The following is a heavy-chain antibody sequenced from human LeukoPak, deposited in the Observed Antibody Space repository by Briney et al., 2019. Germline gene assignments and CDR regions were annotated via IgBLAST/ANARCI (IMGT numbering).Heavy chain of an antibody. D-gene: IGHD4-17*01. CDR1: GFNVSGNY. J-gene: IGHJ4*02. CDR3: ARDVATVTTLGEVGPV. V-gene: IGHV3-66*01. CDR2: LYSGGRT. Sequence: PGGSLRLSCAVSGFNVSGNYMSWVRQAPGKGLRWVSVLYSGGRTYHADTVKGRFTISRDTSKNTLYLQMNNLRAEDTAVYYCARDVATVTTLGEVGPVWGQGTLVTVSS.